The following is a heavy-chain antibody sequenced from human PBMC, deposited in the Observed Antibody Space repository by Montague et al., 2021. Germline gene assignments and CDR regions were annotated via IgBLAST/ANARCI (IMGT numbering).Heavy chain of an antibody. V-gene: IGHV4-59*13. CDR3: ARDNNSDGLDI. CDR2: ISYNWST. D-gene: IGHD1-20*01. J-gene: IGHJ3*02. Sequence: SETLSLTCSVSGGSISSYFWSWIWQPPRQGLEWVGFISYNWSTNFNPSLKSQVTISLDTSKNQFSLNLSSVTAAETDVYYCARDNNSDGLDIWGQGTMVTVSS. CDR1: GGSISSYF.